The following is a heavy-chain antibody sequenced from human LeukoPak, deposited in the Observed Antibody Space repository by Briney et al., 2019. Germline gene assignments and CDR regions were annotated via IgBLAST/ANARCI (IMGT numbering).Heavy chain of an antibody. CDR1: GFTFSSYG. CDR3: ARDSGWLQAFDY. J-gene: IGHJ4*02. V-gene: IGHV3-33*01. CDR2: IWYDGGNK. D-gene: IGHD5-24*01. Sequence: GGSLRLSCAASGFTFSSYGMHWVRQAPGKGLEWVAVIWYDGGNKYYADSVKGRFTISRDNSKNTLYLQMNSLRAEDTAVYYCARDSGWLQAFDYWGQGTLVTVSS.